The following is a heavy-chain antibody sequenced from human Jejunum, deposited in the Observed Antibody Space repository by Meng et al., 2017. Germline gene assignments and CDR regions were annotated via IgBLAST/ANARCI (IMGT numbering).Heavy chain of an antibody. CDR2: ISGGGDSA. D-gene: IGHD6-13*01. CDR1: GFSFNNYA. CDR3: AKGDGSSWRTYFQY. J-gene: IGHJ1*01. V-gene: IGHV3-23*04. Sequence: VQLVGAGGDLVQPGGSLRLSWASSGFSFNNYAMSWVRQAPGKGLEWVSTISGGGDSAYYAESVKGRFTISRDNSKNTLYLQMNSLRADDTAVYYCAKGDGSSWRTYFQYWGQGTLVTVSS.